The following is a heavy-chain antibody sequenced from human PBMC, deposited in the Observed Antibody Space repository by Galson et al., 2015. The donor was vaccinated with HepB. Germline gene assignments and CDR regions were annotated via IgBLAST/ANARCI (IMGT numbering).Heavy chain of an antibody. D-gene: IGHD1-26*01. CDR3: ARGGSGSYLDY. J-gene: IGHJ4*02. CDR2: ISYDGSNK. Sequence: LRLSCAASGFTFSTYTMHWVRQAPGKGLEWVAVISYDGSNKYYADSEKGRFTISRDNSKNTLCLQMSSLRAEGTAVYYCARGGSGSYLDYWGQGTLVTVSS. CDR1: GFTFSTYT. V-gene: IGHV3-30-3*01.